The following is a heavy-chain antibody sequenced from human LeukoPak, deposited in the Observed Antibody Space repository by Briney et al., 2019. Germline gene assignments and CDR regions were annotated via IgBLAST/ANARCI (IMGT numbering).Heavy chain of an antibody. V-gene: IGHV3-53*04. Sequence: GGSLRLSCAASGFTFSSNYMSWVRQAPGKGLEWVSVIHSGGSTYYADSVKGRFTISRHNSKNTLYLQMNSLRAEDTAVYYCARGIGYYDSSGYGFDYWGQGTLVTVSS. CDR1: GFTFSSNY. J-gene: IGHJ4*02. CDR2: IHSGGST. D-gene: IGHD3-22*01. CDR3: ARGIGYYDSSGYGFDY.